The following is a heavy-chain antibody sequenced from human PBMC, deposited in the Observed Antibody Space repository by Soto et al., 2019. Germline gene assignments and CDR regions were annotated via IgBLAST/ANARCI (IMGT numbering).Heavy chain of an antibody. CDR1: GYTFTSYG. D-gene: IGHD1-26*01. CDR2: ISAYNGNT. V-gene: IGHV1-18*01. J-gene: IGHJ6*04. CDR3: AGVLSTGSQARYYWYYDLDV. Sequence: ASVKVSCKASGYTFTSYGISWVRQAPGQGLEWMGWISAYNGNTNYAQKLQGRVTMTTDTSTSTAYMELRSLRSDDTAVYYCAGVLSTGSQARYYWYYDLDVWGKGTTVTVSS.